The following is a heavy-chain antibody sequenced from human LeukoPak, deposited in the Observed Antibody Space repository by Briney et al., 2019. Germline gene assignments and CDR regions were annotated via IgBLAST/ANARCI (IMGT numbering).Heavy chain of an antibody. CDR3: AGHSYYYDSSGYYIKLDWFDP. D-gene: IGHD3-22*01. V-gene: IGHV3-21*06. Sequence: GGSLRLSCAASGFSFNSYSMNWVRQAPGKGLEWVSSISSSSRYIYYADSMEGRFTISRDNAKNSLYLQMDSLRAEDTAVYYCAGHSYYYDSSGYYIKLDWFDPWGQGTLVTVSS. CDR1: GFSFNSYS. CDR2: ISSSSRYI. J-gene: IGHJ5*02.